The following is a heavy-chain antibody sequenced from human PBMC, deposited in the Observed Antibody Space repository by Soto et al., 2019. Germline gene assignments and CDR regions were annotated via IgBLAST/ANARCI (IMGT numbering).Heavy chain of an antibody. J-gene: IGHJ4*02. Sequence: WWSLRLSCQASVFNFDNYGMHWCRQAPGKGLEWVAVITYDGSFQYYADSVKGRFTISRDNSKNTLSLHLNTLKPEDTAVYHCAKDRVGGTFYTPLAFWGQGTLVTVSS. CDR1: VFNFDNYG. D-gene: IGHD1-7*01. CDR2: ITYDGSFQ. CDR3: AKDRVGGTFYTPLAF. V-gene: IGHV3-30*18.